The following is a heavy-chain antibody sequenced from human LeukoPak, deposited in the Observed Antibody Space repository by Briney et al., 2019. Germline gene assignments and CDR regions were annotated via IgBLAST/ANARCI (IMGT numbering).Heavy chain of an antibody. CDR3: ARDRPARGRYCSSTSCYSEEYFQH. Sequence: GGSLRLSCAASGFTFSSYSMNWVRQAPGKGLEWVSSISSSSSYIYYADSEKGRFTISRDNAKNSLYLQMNSLRAEDTAVYYCARDRPARGRYCSSTSCYSEEYFQHWGQGTLVTVSS. D-gene: IGHD2-2*01. CDR1: GFTFSSYS. J-gene: IGHJ1*01. CDR2: ISSSSSYI. V-gene: IGHV3-21*01.